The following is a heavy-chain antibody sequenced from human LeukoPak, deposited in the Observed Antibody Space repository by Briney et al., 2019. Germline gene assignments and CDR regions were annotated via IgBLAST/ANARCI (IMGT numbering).Heavy chain of an antibody. CDR2: ISGSGGST. Sequence: PGGSLRLSCAASGITFSAYAMNWVRQAPGKGPEWVSAISGSGGSTYYADSVKGRFTLSRDESKNTVYLQMNNLRVEDTAVYFCAKASWVSSADAVLWGQGTLVTVSS. D-gene: IGHD3-16*01. CDR3: AKASWVSSADAVL. J-gene: IGHJ4*02. CDR1: GITFSAYA. V-gene: IGHV3-23*01.